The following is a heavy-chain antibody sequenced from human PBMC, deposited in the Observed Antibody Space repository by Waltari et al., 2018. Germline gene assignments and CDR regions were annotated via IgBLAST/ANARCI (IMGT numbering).Heavy chain of an antibody. J-gene: IGHJ3*02. CDR1: GYSISSGYY. Sequence: QVQLQESGPGLVKPSETLSLTCAVSGYSISSGYYWCWIRQPPGKGLGWIGSIYHSGSTYYNPSLKSRVTISVDTSKNQFSLKLSSVTAADTAVYYCARLDLGHDAFDIWGQGTMVTVSS. CDR2: IYHSGST. V-gene: IGHV4-38-2*01. CDR3: ARLDLGHDAFDI. D-gene: IGHD7-27*01.